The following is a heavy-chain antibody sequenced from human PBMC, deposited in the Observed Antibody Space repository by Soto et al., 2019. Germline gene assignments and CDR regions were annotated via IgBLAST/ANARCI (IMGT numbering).Heavy chain of an antibody. V-gene: IGHV1-3*01. Sequence: ASVKVSCKASGYTFTAYAMHWVRQAPGQRPEWMGWINVGNGNTKYSQNFQDRVTISRDTSASTGYMELRSLRFEDTAVYYCAITGGSPNRNYYYYYGMDVWGQGTTVTVSS. D-gene: IGHD1-26*01. CDR3: AITGGSPNRNYYYYYGMDV. CDR2: INVGNGNT. CDR1: GYTFTAYA. J-gene: IGHJ6*02.